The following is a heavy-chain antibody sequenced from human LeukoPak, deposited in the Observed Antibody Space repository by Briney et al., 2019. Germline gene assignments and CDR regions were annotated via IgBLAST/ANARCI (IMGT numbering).Heavy chain of an antibody. CDR3: ARNTNYYDSSGYYSGYFDY. D-gene: IGHD3-22*01. J-gene: IGHJ4*02. V-gene: IGHV1-46*01. CDR1: GYTFTSYY. CDR2: INPSGGST. Sequence: ASVKVSCKASGYTFTSYYMHWVRQAPGQGLEWMGIINPSGGSTSYAQKFQGRVTMTRDMSTSTVYMELSSLRSEDTAVYYCARNTNYYDSSGYYSGYFDYWGQGTLVTVSS.